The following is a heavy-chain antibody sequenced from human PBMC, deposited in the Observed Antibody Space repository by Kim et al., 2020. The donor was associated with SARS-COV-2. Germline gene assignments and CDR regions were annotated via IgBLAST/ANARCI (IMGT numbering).Heavy chain of an antibody. CDR3: AKVAAPFGYYYAMDV. Sequence: SVKVSCKASGDTFTSNAINWVRQAPGQGLEWMGGIIPMFGTPNYAQKFQGRVTITADESTRAAYMELSSLRSDDTAVYYCAKVAAPFGYYYAMDVWGQGTTVTVSS. J-gene: IGHJ6*02. V-gene: IGHV1-69*13. D-gene: IGHD3-10*01. CDR1: GDTFTSNA. CDR2: IIPMFGTP.